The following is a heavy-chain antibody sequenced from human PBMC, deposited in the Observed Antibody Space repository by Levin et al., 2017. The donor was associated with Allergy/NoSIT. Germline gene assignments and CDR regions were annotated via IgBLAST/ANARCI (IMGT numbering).Heavy chain of an antibody. D-gene: IGHD1-26*01. CDR2: INHSGST. CDR1: GGSFSGYY. CDR3: ARRQWGLEAFDI. Sequence: SETLSLTCAVYGGSFSGYYWSWIRQPPGKGLEWIGEINHSGSTNYNPSLKSRVTISVDTSKNQFSLKLSSVTAADTAVYYCARRQWGLEAFDIWGQGTMVTVSS. V-gene: IGHV4-34*01. J-gene: IGHJ3*02.